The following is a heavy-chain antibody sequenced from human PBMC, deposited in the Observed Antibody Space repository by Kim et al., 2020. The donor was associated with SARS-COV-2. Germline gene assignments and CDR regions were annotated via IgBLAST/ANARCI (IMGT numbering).Heavy chain of an antibody. Sequence: YAPGLPGRVVFSLDTSVSTAYLQISSLKAEDTAVYYCAREENYDILTVTDYWGQGTLVTVSS. D-gene: IGHD3-9*01. V-gene: IGHV7-4-1*02. J-gene: IGHJ4*02. CDR3: AREENYDILTVTDY.